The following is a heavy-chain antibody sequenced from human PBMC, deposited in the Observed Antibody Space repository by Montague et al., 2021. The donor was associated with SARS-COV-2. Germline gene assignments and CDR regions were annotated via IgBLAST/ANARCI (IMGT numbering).Heavy chain of an antibody. CDR1: GGSISSGGYY. V-gene: IGHV4-31*03. J-gene: IGHJ3*02. Sequence: TLSLTCTVSGGSISSGGYYWSWIRQHPGKGLEWIGYIYYSGSTYYXPSLKSRVTISVDTSKNQFSLKLSSVTAADTAVYYCASVRITMIVVVAAFDIWGQGTLVTVSS. CDR2: IYYSGST. CDR3: ASVRITMIVVVAAFDI. D-gene: IGHD3-22*01.